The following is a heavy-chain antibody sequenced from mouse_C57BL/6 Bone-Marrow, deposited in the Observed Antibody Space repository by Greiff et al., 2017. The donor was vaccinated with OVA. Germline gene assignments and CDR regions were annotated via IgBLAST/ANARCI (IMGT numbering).Heavy chain of an antibody. CDR1: GYTFTSYW. CDR3: ARWGPLFV. Sequence: QVQLQQPGAEPVKPGASAKMSRKASGYTFTSYWLTWVKQRPGQGLEWIGDIYPGSGSTNYNEKFKSKATLTVDTSSSTAYMQLSSLTSEDSAVYYCARWGPLFVWGTGTTVTVSS. J-gene: IGHJ1*03. CDR2: IYPGSGST. V-gene: IGHV1-55*01. D-gene: IGHD3-3*01.